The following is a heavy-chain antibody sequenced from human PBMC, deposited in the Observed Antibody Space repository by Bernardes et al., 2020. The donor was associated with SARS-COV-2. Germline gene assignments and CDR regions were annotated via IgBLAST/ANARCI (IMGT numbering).Heavy chain of an antibody. D-gene: IGHD2-21*01. CDR3: AGSSCGIDWYVGGLRSWDYGMDV. V-gene: IGHV4-39*01. CDR2: IYSSGSS. CDR1: GGSISSSNYY. J-gene: IGHJ6*02. Sequence: SETLSLTCTVSGGSISSSNYYWGWIRQPPGKGLEWIGSIYSSGSSYYTPSIQSRVRVAADTSKNQFSLRLSFVTAADAAVYCCAGSSCGIDWYVGGLRSWDYGMDVWGQGTTVTVSS.